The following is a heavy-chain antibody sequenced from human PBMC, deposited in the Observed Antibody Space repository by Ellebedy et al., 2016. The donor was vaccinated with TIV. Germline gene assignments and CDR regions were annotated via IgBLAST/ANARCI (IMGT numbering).Heavy chain of an antibody. Sequence: GESLKISCAASGFTFANYAMTWVRRVPGKGMEWFSSIRGRDGRTSYTDSAKGRFTISRDNSKNTLFLQMNNLRVEDTAMYYCARDDALDGGYLDSWGQGTLVTVSS. CDR3: ARDDALDGGYLDS. CDR2: IRGRDGRT. CDR1: GFTFANYA. J-gene: IGHJ4*02. D-gene: IGHD3-16*01. V-gene: IGHV3-23*01.